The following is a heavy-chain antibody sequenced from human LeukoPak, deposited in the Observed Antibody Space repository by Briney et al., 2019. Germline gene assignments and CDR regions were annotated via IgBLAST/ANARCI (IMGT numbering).Heavy chain of an antibody. D-gene: IGHD3-10*01. V-gene: IGHV3-23*01. CDR2: ISGSGGST. J-gene: IGHJ4*02. CDR1: GFTFSSYA. Sequence: GGSLRLSCAASGFTFSSYALSWVRPAPGKGLEWVSAISGSGGSTYYADSVKGRFTISRDNSKNTLYLQMNSLRAEDTAVYYSAKDRLLWFGELFCYFDYWGQGTLVTVSS. CDR3: AKDRLLWFGELFCYFDY.